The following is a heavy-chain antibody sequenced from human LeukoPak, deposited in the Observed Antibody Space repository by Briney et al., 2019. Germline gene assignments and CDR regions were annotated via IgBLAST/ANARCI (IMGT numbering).Heavy chain of an antibody. Sequence: GGSLRLSCAASGFTFDDYAMHWVRQAPGKGLEWVSGISWNSGSIGYADSVKGRFTISRDNAKNSLYLQMNSLRAEDMALYYCAKDRSHAVAGTGYFDYWGQGTLVTVSS. J-gene: IGHJ4*02. CDR2: ISWNSGSI. V-gene: IGHV3-9*03. CDR3: AKDRSHAVAGTGYFDY. CDR1: GFTFDDYA. D-gene: IGHD6-19*01.